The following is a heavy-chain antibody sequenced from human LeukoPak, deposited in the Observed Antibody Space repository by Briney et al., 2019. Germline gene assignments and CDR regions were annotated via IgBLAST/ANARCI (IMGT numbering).Heavy chain of an antibody. J-gene: IGHJ4*02. Sequence: SETLSLTCTVSGGSISSYYWSWIRQPPGKGLEWIGYIYYSGSTNYNPSLKSRVTISVDTSKNQFSLKLSSVTAADTAVYYCARDGDYYDSSGYIRYWGQGTLVTVSS. CDR1: GGSISSYY. CDR2: IYYSGST. V-gene: IGHV4-59*12. CDR3: ARDGDYYDSSGYIRY. D-gene: IGHD3-22*01.